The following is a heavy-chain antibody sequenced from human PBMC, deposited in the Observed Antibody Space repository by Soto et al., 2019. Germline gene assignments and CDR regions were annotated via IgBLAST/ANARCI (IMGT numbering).Heavy chain of an antibody. CDR3: ARHGQLVPADYYYYGMDV. J-gene: IGHJ6*02. CDR2: IYPGDSDT. CDR1: GYSFTSYW. V-gene: IGHV5-51*01. Sequence: GESLKISCKGSGYSFTSYWIGWVRQMPGKGLEWMGIIYPGDSDTRYSPSFQGQVTISADKSISTAYLQWSSLKASDTAMYYCARHGQLVPADYYYYGMDVWGQGTTVTVSS. D-gene: IGHD6-13*01.